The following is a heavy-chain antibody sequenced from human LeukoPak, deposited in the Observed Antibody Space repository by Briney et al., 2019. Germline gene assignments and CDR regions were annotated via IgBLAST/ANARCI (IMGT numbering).Heavy chain of an antibody. CDR1: GYTFTGYG. J-gene: IGHJ6*02. D-gene: IGHD2-2*01. CDR2: ISAYNGNT. CDR3: ARVPCSSTSCYPFYYYYGMDV. V-gene: IGHV1-18*01. Sequence: GASVKVSCKASGYTFTGYGISWVRQAPGQGLEWMGWISAYNGNTNYAQKLQGRVTMTTDTSTSTAYMELRSLRSDDTAVYYCARVPCSSTSCYPFYYYYGMDVWGQGTTVTVSS.